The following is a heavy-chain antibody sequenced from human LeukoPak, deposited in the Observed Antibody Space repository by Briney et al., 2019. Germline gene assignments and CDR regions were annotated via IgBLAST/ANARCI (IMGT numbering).Heavy chain of an antibody. V-gene: IGHV3-30*18. CDR2: ISYDGSNK. Sequence: PGGSLRLSCAASGFTFSSYGMHWVRQAPGKGLEWVAVISYDGSNKYYADSVKGRFTISRDNSKNTLYLQMNSLRAEDTAVYYCAKLVDYYGSGSFDYWGQGTLVTVSS. J-gene: IGHJ4*02. CDR1: GFTFSSYG. D-gene: IGHD3-10*01. CDR3: AKLVDYYGSGSFDY.